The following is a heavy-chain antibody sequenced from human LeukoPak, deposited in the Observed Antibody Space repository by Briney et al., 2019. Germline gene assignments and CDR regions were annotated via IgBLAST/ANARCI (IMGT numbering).Heavy chain of an antibody. CDR2: ISDSGSNT. J-gene: IGHJ4*02. D-gene: IGHD3-22*01. CDR1: GFTFSRFA. Sequence: PGGSLRLSCAASGFTFSRFAMSWVRQSPGQGLEWVSVISDSGSNTYYADSVKGRFTISRDNSKNTLYLQMNSLRADDTAVYYCANPDSSGFYFSMRFDFWGQGTLVTVSS. V-gene: IGHV3-23*01. CDR3: ANPDSSGFYFSMRFDF.